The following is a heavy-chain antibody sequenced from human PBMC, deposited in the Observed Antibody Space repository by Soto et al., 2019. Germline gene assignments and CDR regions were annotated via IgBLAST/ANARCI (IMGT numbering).Heavy chain of an antibody. Sequence: QLQLQESGPGLVKPSETLSLTCTVSGGSISTSVYYWGWIRQPPGKGLEWIGSLFYTGSTYYNPSLKSRVTMSVDTSKNQFSLKVTSMTPADTAFYYCASQLDHPNGVGDHWGQGILVTVSS. CDR2: LFYTGST. CDR3: ASQLDHPNGVGDH. V-gene: IGHV4-39*01. D-gene: IGHD1-1*01. CDR1: GGSISTSVYY. J-gene: IGHJ4*02.